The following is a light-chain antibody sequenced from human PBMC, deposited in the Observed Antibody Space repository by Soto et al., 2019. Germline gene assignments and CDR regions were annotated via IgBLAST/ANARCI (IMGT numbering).Light chain of an antibody. J-gene: IGLJ2*01. CDR3: CSYAGITTVL. CDR1: SSDVGNYNL. CDR2: EGS. V-gene: IGLV2-23*01. Sequence: QSALTQPASVSGSPGQSITISCTGTSSDVGNYNLVSWFQQHTGKAPKLMIYEGSKRHSGVSNRFSGSESVNTASLTISGLQAEDEADYYCCSYAGITTVLFGGGTKVTVL.